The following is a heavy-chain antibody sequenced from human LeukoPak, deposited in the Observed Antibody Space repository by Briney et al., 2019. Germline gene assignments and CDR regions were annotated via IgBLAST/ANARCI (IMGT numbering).Heavy chain of an antibody. J-gene: IGHJ3*02. V-gene: IGHV4-59*01. Sequence: SETLSLTCTVSGGSISGYYWHWIRQPPGKGLEWIGYILYSGSTDYNPSLKSRVTISLDTSKNQFSLKLNSVTAADTAVYYCARSAFFDIWGQGTKVTVSS. CDR3: ARSAFFDI. CDR2: ILYSGST. D-gene: IGHD3-3*02. CDR1: GGSISGYY.